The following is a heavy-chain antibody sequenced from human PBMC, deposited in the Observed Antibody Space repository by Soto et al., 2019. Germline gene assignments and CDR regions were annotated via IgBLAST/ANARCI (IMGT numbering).Heavy chain of an antibody. V-gene: IGHV4-38-2*02. CDR1: GSSISSGYY. Sequence: PSETLSLTCFVSGSSISSGYYWGWIRQSPGKGLEWIGSVYHTGTTYYNPSFQSRVTISINTSNNQFSLKLRSVTAADAAVYYCARGSGGHSGWGHWYDPRGKGPLVTVSS. CDR3: ARGSGGHSGWGHWYDP. J-gene: IGHJ5*02. CDR2: VYHTGTT. D-gene: IGHD2-21*02.